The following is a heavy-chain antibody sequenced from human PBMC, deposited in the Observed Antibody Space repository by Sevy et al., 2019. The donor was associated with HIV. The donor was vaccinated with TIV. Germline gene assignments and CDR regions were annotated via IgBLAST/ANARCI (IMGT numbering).Heavy chain of an antibody. CDR2: IKQDGSEK. Sequence: GGSLRLSCAASGFTFSSYWMSWVRQAPGKGLEWVANIKQDGSEKYYVDSVKGRFTISRDNAKNSLYLQMNGLRAEDTAVYYCARGSLPPVVVAATPLAMNYWGQGTLVTVSS. V-gene: IGHV3-7*04. J-gene: IGHJ4*02. CDR3: ARGSLPPVVVAATPLAMNY. CDR1: GFTFSSYW. D-gene: IGHD2-15*01.